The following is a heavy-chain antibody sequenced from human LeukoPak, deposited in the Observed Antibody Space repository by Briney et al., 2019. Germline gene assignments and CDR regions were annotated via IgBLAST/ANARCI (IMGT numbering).Heavy chain of an antibody. V-gene: IGHV4-34*01. CDR3: ARAAKGLRITMVRGVIKYFDY. D-gene: IGHD3-10*01. CDR1: GGSFSGYY. CDR2: INHSGST. J-gene: IGHJ4*02. Sequence: SETLSLTCAVYGGSFSGYYWSWIRQPPGKGLEWIGEINHSGSTNYNPSLKSRVTISVDTSKNQFSLKLSSVTGADTAVYYCARAAKGLRITMVRGVIKYFDYWGQGTLVTVSS.